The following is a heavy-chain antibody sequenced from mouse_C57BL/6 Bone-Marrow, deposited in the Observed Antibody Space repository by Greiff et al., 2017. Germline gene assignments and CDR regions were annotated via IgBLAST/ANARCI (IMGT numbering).Heavy chain of an antibody. J-gene: IGHJ3*01. D-gene: IGHD2-5*01. Sequence: QVQLQQPGAELVMPGASVKLSCKASGYTFTSYWMHWVKQRPGQGLEWIGEIDPSDSYTNYNQKFKGKSTLTVDKSSSTAYMQLSSLTSEDSAVYYCARSGSNYVFAYWGQGTLVTVCA. V-gene: IGHV1-69*01. CDR1: GYTFTSYW. CDR2: IDPSDSYT. CDR3: ARSGSNYVFAY.